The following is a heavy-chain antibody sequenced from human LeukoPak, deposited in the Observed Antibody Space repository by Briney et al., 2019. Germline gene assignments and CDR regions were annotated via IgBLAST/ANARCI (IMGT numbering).Heavy chain of an antibody. V-gene: IGHV3-30*02. CDR2: IRCDGTSK. J-gene: IGHJ6*04. Sequence: PGGSLRLSCAASGFSLSTYGIHWVRQTPGGGPEWLTYIRCDGTSKYYATSVKGRFSISRDNSANTAYLHMSSLRPEDTALYYCARTPYSGSSLQYYHLDAWGKGTTVTVSS. CDR1: GFSLSTYG. D-gene: IGHD1-26*01. CDR3: ARTPYSGSSLQYYHLDA.